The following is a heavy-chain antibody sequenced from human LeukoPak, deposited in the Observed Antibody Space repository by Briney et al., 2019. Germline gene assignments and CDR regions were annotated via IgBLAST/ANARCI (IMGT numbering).Heavy chain of an antibody. Sequence: PGGSLRLSCAASGFTFSSYAMSWVRQAPGKGLEWVAIIWYDGSNKYYADSVKGRFTSSSDNSKNTLYLQMNSLRAVDTAVYYCTRSYYGSGSYTYYYGMDVWGQGTTVAVSS. J-gene: IGHJ6*02. CDR2: IWYDGSNK. CDR1: GFTFSSYA. CDR3: TRSYYGSGSYTYYYGMDV. V-gene: IGHV3-33*08. D-gene: IGHD3-10*01.